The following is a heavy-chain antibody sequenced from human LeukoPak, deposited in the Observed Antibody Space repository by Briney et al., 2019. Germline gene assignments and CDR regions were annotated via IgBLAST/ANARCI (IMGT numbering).Heavy chain of an antibody. J-gene: IGHJ3*02. D-gene: IGHD3-10*01. Sequence: GGSLRLSCAASGFTFSSYSMNWVRQAPGKGLEWVSSISSSSSYIYYADSVKGRFTISRDNAKNSLYLQMNSLRAEDTAVYYWARDRSKLLWFGELLSDAFDIWGQGTMVTVSS. CDR3: ARDRSKLLWFGELLSDAFDI. CDR2: ISSSSSYI. V-gene: IGHV3-21*01. CDR1: GFTFSSYS.